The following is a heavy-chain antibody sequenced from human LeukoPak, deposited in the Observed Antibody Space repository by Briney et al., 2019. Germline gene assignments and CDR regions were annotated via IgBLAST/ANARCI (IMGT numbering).Heavy chain of an antibody. D-gene: IGHD2-15*01. CDR3: VAEDIVEERRYYYYYMDV. CDR1: GFTFSSYA. J-gene: IGHJ6*03. CDR2: ISGSGGST. V-gene: IGHV3-23*01. Sequence: GGSLRLSCAASGFTFSSYAMSWVRQAPGKGLEWVSAISGSGGSTYYADSVKGRFTISRDNSKNTLYLQMNSLRAEDTAVYYCVAEDIVEERRYYYYYMDVWGKGTTVTVSS.